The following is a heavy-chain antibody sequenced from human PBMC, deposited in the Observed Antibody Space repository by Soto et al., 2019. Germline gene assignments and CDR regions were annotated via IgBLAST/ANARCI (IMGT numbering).Heavy chain of an antibody. CDR2: ISTYTGNT. CDR3: VRDVSVSSGSFGGY. J-gene: IGHJ4*02. Sequence: QVQLVQSGPELKKRGAAVRVSCKASGYTFDSYGLSWVRQAPGQGLEWMGWISTYTGNTDYPQRFQGRVTMDTDTSTSTAYLDLRSLTSDDTAVYYCVRDVSVSSGSFGGYWGQGTLVTVSS. CDR1: GYTFDSYG. D-gene: IGHD3-10*01. V-gene: IGHV1-18*01.